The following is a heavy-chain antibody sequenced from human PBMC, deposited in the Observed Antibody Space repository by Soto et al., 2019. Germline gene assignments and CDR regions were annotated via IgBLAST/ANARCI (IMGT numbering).Heavy chain of an antibody. CDR3: ASIAAPGTTHFDF. J-gene: IGHJ4*02. CDR2: IYYSGDT. D-gene: IGHD6-13*01. CDR1: GGSLGSSGYY. Sequence: SETLSLTCTVSGGSLGSSGYYWGWIRQSPGKGLEWIGNIYYSGDTFYNPSLKSRVTISVDTSKNQIYLHLSAVTAADTAIFYCASIAAPGTTHFDFWGQGTLVTVSS. V-gene: IGHV4-39*01.